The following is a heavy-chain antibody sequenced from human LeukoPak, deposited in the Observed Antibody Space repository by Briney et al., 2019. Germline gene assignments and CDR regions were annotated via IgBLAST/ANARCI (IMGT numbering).Heavy chain of an antibody. D-gene: IGHD3-10*01. CDR1: GFTFSSYE. Sequence: GGSLRLSCAASGFTFSSYEMNWVRQAPGKGLEWVSYISSSGSTIYYADSVKGRFTISRDNAKNSLYLQMNSLRAEDTAVYYCARAGSYYGSGSYYFWGQGTLVTVSS. CDR3: ARAGSYYGSGSYYF. J-gene: IGHJ4*02. V-gene: IGHV3-48*03. CDR2: ISSSGSTI.